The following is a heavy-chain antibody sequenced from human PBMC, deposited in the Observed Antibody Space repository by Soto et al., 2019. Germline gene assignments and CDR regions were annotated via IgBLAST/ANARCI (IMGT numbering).Heavy chain of an antibody. V-gene: IGHV1-18*01. D-gene: IGHD1-1*01. CDR3: ARGRYGDY. J-gene: IGHJ4*02. CDR1: GYTFTSYG. Sequence: QVNLVQSGAEVRKPGASVKVSCKGSGYTFTSYGIAWVRQAPGQGLEWMGWISAHNDSTNYAQKVQGRVTVTRDTSTSTAYMELRNLRSDDTAVHYCARGRYGDYWGQGALVTVSS. CDR2: ISAHNDST.